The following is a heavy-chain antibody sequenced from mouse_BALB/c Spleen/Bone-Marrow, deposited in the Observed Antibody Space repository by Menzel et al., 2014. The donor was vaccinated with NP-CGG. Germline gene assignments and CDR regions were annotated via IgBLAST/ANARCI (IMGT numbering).Heavy chain of an antibody. CDR3: ARAIIYYYAMDY. J-gene: IGHJ4*01. V-gene: IGHV1-14*01. CDR1: GYSFTSFI. Sequence: EVQLQESGPELVKPGASVKMSCKASGYSFTSFILHWVKMRPGQGLEWIGYINPYNDGTKYNEKFKGKAILTSDKSSSSANMELSSLTSEDSAVYYCARAIIYYYAMDYWGQGTSVTVSS. CDR2: INPYNDGT.